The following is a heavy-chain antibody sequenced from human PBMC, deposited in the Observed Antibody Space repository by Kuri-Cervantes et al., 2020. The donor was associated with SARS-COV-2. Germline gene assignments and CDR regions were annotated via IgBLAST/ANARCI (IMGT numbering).Heavy chain of an antibody. Sequence: GESLKICCAASTSTFSSYAMSWVRQAPGKGLQRVSSISGDGTAANYADSEQGRFTISRDNSRSALYLQMDILRADDTATYFCAKVSLVVGPKHIDYWGQGTLVTVSS. CDR2: ISGDGTAA. V-gene: IGHV3-23*05. D-gene: IGHD3-22*01. CDR1: TSTFSSYA. CDR3: AKVSLVVGPKHIDY. J-gene: IGHJ4*02.